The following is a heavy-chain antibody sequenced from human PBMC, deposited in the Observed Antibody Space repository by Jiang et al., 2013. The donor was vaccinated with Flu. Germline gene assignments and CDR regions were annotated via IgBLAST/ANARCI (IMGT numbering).Heavy chain of an antibody. CDR3: VRGLSPLFDY. V-gene: IGHV3-11*01. D-gene: IGHD3-16*01. CDR2: ISSSGITT. Sequence: QLLESGGGLVKPGGSLRLSCAGSGFTFSDYFMYWIRQAPGKGLEWIAHISSSGITTYYADSVKGRFTISRDNAKNSLDLQMNSLRADDTAVYYCVRGLSPLFDYWGQGTLVTVSS. CDR1: GFTFSDYF. J-gene: IGHJ4*02.